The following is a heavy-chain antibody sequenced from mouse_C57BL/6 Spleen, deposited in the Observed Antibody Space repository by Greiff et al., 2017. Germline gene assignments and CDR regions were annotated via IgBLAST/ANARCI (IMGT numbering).Heavy chain of an antibody. CDR2: IYYRGTI. Sequence: VQLQQSGPGLVKPSQTVFLTCTVTGISITTGNYRWSWIRQFPGNKLEWIGYIYYRGTIPYIPSLTLRTTIPSDTPKNQLVLEMNSWTAEDTATYYCARDRGPTGGFDYWGQGTTLTVAS. CDR3: ARDRGPTGGFDY. J-gene: IGHJ2*01. V-gene: IGHV3-5*01. D-gene: IGHD1-1*01. CDR1: GISITTGNYR.